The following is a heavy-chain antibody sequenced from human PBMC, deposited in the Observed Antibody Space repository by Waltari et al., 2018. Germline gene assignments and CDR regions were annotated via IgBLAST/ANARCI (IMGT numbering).Heavy chain of an antibody. D-gene: IGHD1-26*01. CDR3: ASAASGSYANYYYYGMDV. CDR2: IIPTFGTA. Sequence: QVQLVQSGAEVKTPGSSVTVSCKASGGTFSSYAISWVRQAPGQWLAWMGGIIPTFGTANYAQKFQGRVTITADESTSTAYMELSSLRSEDTAVYYCASAASGSYANYYYYGMDVCGQGTTVTVSS. J-gene: IGHJ6*02. V-gene: IGHV1-69*13. CDR1: GGTFSSYA.